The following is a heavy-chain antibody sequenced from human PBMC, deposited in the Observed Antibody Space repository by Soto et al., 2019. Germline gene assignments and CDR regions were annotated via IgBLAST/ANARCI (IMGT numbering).Heavy chain of an antibody. V-gene: IGHV3-21*01. D-gene: IGHD2-2*02. J-gene: IGHJ4*02. Sequence: PGGSLRLSCAASGFSFSSFTMNWVRQAPGKGLEWVSSIDTSSTYMFYADSVTGRFTISRDNAKKSVYLQMNSLIAEDTAVYYCARYCTLTSVNCYNAYWGQGT. CDR2: IDTSSTYM. CDR3: ARYCTLTSVNCYNAY. CDR1: GFSFSSFT.